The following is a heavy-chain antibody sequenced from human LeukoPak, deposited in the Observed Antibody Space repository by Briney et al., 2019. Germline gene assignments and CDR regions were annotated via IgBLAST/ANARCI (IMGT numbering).Heavy chain of an antibody. J-gene: IGHJ6*02. CDR2: ISAYNGNT. CDR3: ARLAGAPGSYYYYGMDV. D-gene: IGHD3-10*01. V-gene: IGHV1-18*01. CDR1: GYTFTSYG. Sequence: ASVKVSCKASGYTFTSYGISWVRQAPGQGLEWMGWISAYNGNTNYAQKLQGRVTMTTDTSTSTAYMELRSLRSDDTAAYYCARLAGAPGSYYYYGMDVWGQGTTVTVSS.